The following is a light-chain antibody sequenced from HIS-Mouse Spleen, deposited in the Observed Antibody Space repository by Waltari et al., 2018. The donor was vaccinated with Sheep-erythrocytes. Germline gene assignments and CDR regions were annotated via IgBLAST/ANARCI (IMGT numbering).Light chain of an antibody. CDR2: DVS. J-gene: IGLJ3*02. CDR3: CSYAGSYTWV. V-gene: IGLV2-11*01. Sequence: QSALTQPRSVSGSPGQSVTISCTGTSSDVGGYNYVSWYQQNPGKAPKLMIYDVSKRPSGVPGRFSGSNSGNTASLTISGLQADDEADYYCCSYAGSYTWVFGGGTKLTVL. CDR1: SSDVGGYNY.